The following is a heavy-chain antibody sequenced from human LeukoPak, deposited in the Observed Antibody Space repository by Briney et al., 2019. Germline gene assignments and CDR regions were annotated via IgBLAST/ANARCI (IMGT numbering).Heavy chain of an antibody. CDR2: ISSSSSYI. Sequence: KTGGSLRLSCAASGFTFSSYGMNWVRQAPGKGLEWVSSISSSSSYIYYADSVKGRFTISRDNAKNSLYLQMNSLRAEDTAVYYCARDRLDCTNGVCFIVATTPFDYWGQGALVTVSS. CDR1: GFTFSSYG. V-gene: IGHV3-21*01. D-gene: IGHD2-8*01. CDR3: ARDRLDCTNGVCFIVATTPFDY. J-gene: IGHJ4*02.